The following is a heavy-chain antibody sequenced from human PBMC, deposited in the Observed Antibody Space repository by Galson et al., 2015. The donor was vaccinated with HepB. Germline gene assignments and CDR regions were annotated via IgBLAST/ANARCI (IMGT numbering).Heavy chain of an antibody. CDR1: GYSFTSYW. Sequence: QSGAEVKKPGESLRISCKGSGYSFTSYWISWVRQMPGKGLEWMGRIDPSDSYTNYSPSFQGQLTISADKSISTAYLQWSSLKASDTAMYYCARLNDILTGYSDWYFDLWGRGTLVTVSS. D-gene: IGHD3-9*01. V-gene: IGHV5-10-1*01. CDR2: IDPSDSYT. CDR3: ARLNDILTGYSDWYFDL. J-gene: IGHJ2*01.